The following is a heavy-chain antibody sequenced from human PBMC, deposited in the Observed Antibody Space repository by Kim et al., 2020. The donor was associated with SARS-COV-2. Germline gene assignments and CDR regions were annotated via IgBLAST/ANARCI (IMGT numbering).Heavy chain of an antibody. Sequence: GGSLRLSCAASGFTFSDYYMSWIRQAPGKGLEWVSYISSSGSTIYYADSVKGRFTISRDNAKNSLYLQMNSLRAEDTAVYYCARDTAWSEWSFDYWGQGTLVTVSS. J-gene: IGHJ4*02. D-gene: IGHD3-3*01. V-gene: IGHV3-11*01. CDR2: ISSSGSTI. CDR1: GFTFSDYY. CDR3: ARDTAWSEWSFDY.